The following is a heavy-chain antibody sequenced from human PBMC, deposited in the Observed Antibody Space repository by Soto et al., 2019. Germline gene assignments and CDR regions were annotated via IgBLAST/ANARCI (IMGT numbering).Heavy chain of an antibody. CDR2: INHSGST. J-gene: IGHJ6*02. Sequence: SETLSLTCAVYGGSFSGYYWSWIRQPPGKGLEWIGEINHSGSTNYNPSLKSRVTISVDTSKNQFSLKLSSVTAADTAVYHCARGSKLAAAGKGGNYYYYGMDVWGQGTTVTVSS. V-gene: IGHV4-34*01. D-gene: IGHD6-13*01. CDR3: ARGSKLAAAGKGGNYYYYGMDV. CDR1: GGSFSGYY.